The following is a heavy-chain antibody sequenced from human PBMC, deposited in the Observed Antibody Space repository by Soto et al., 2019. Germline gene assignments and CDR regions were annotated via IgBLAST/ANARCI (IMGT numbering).Heavy chain of an antibody. Sequence: PSETLSLTCAVSGYSISSGYYWGWIRQPPGKGLEWIGSIYHSGSTYYNPSLKSRVTISVDTSKNQFSLKLSSVTAADTAVYYCARGRGGRSIAARPGDWFDPWGQGTPVTVSS. D-gene: IGHD6-6*01. J-gene: IGHJ5*02. V-gene: IGHV4-38-2*01. CDR2: IYHSGST. CDR3: ARGRGGRSIAARPGDWFDP. CDR1: GYSISSGYY.